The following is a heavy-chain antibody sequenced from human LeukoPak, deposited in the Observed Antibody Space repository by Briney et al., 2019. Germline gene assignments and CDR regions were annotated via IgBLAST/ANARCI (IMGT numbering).Heavy chain of an antibody. J-gene: IGHJ4*02. Sequence: GGSLRLSCAASGFTITNYWMTWVRQAPGKGLEWVSAISGSGGSTYYADSVKGRFTISRDNSKNTLYLQMNSLRAEDTAVYYCAKDYGEVDYWGQGTLVTVSS. CDR2: ISGSGGST. CDR1: GFTITNYW. D-gene: IGHD4-17*01. CDR3: AKDYGEVDY. V-gene: IGHV3-23*01.